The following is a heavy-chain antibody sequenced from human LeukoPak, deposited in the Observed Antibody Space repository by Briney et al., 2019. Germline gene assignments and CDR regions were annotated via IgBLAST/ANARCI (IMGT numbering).Heavy chain of an antibody. Sequence: ASVKVSCKASGYTFTGYYMHWVRQAPGQGLEWMGWIYPNSGGTNYAQRFQGRVTMTRDTSISTVYMELSRLRFDDTAVYYCARARGWYNDHWGQGTLVTVSS. CDR1: GYTFTGYY. V-gene: IGHV1-2*02. CDR2: IYPNSGGT. D-gene: IGHD6-19*01. CDR3: ARARGWYNDH. J-gene: IGHJ5*02.